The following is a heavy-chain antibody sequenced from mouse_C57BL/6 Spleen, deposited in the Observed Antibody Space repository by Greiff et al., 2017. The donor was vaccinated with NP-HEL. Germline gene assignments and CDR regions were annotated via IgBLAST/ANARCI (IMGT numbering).Heavy chain of an antibody. J-gene: IGHJ4*01. CDR2: INPNNGGT. D-gene: IGHD1-1*01. Sequence: EVQLQQSGPELVKPGASVKISCKASGYTFTDYYMNWVKQSHGKSLEWIGDINPNNGGTSYNQKFKGKATLTVDKSSSTAYMELRSLTSEDSAVYYCARGDYYYGSSFAMDYWGQGTSVTVSS. CDR1: GYTFTDYY. CDR3: ARGDYYYGSSFAMDY. V-gene: IGHV1-26*01.